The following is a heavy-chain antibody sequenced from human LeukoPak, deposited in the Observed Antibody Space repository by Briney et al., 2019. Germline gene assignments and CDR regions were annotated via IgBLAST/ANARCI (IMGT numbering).Heavy chain of an antibody. CDR3: ARGCATGDYCFDY. J-gene: IGHJ4*02. D-gene: IGHD2-21*01. V-gene: IGHV3-11*04. Sequence: PGGSLRLSCAVSGFTFRDHFMTWIRQAPGKGLDWVSYISSSGTPIYYADSVKGRFTIPRDNANNAMYLQMNSLRGEDTAVYYCARGCATGDYCFDYWGQGSLVTVYS. CDR2: ISSSGTPI. CDR1: GFTFRDHF.